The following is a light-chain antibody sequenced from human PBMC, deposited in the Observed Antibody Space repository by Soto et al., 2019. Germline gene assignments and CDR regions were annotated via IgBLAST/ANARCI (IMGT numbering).Light chain of an antibody. J-gene: IGLJ2*01. Sequence: QSVLTQPASVSGSPGQSITISCTGTNTDVGAYNYVSWYQSHPGKAPELLIYEVSHRPSGVSSRFSGSKSGNVASLTISSLQSEDEADYYCQTWGSGRVVFGGGTKLTVL. CDR1: NTDVGAYNY. CDR2: EVS. CDR3: QTWGSGRVV. V-gene: IGLV2-14*01.